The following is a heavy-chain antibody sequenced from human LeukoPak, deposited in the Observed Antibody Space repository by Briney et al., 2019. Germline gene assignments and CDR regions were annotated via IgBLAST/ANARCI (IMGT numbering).Heavy chain of an antibody. V-gene: IGHV3-30*03. J-gene: IGHJ4*02. D-gene: IGHD3-9*01. CDR3: APGRYFDWLSSFDY. CDR2: ISYDGSNK. CDR1: GSTFSSYG. Sequence: PGRSLRLSCAASGSTFSSYGMHWVRQAPGKGLEWVAVISYDGSNKYYADSVKGRFTISRDNSKNTLYLQMNSLRAEDTAVYYCAPGRYFDWLSSFDYWGQGTLVTVSS.